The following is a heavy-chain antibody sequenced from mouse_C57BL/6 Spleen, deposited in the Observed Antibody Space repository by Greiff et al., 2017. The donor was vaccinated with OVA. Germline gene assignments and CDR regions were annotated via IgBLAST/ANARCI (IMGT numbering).Heavy chain of an antibody. J-gene: IGHJ3*01. CDR3: ARNYGSGFAY. V-gene: IGHV1-42*01. CDR1: GYSFTGYY. CDR2: INPSTGGT. Sequence: EVQGVESGPELVKPGASVKISCKASGYSFTGYYMNWVKQSPEKSLEWIGEINPSTGGTTYNQKFKAKATLTVDKSSSTAYMQLKSLTSEDSAVYYCARNYGSGFAYWGQGTLVTVSA. D-gene: IGHD1-1*01.